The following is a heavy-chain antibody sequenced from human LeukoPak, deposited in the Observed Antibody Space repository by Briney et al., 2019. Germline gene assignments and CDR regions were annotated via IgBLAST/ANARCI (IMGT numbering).Heavy chain of an antibody. D-gene: IGHD5-12*01. CDR2: IDPSDSYT. CDR1: GYTFTNYW. CDR3: ARQDSGYDSYVDY. V-gene: IGHV5-10-1*01. J-gene: IGHJ4*02. Sequence: GESLKISCKGSGYTFTNYWISWVRQMPGKRLEWMGRIDPSDSYTNYNPSFRGHITISADKSSSTAYLHWSSLKASDTAMYFCARQDSGYDSYVDYWGPGLLVTVSS.